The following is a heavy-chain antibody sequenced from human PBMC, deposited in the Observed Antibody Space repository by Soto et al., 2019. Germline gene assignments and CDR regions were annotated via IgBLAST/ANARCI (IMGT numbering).Heavy chain of an antibody. CDR3: ASQHTIFGVVTPYYYYYGMDV. V-gene: IGHV4-39*01. CDR2: IYYSGST. Sequence: SQTLSLTCTVSGGSISSSSYYWGWIRQPPGKGLEWIGSIYYSGSTYYNPSLKSRVTISVDTSKNQFSLKLSSVTAADTAVYYCASQHTIFGVVTPYYYYYGMDVWGQGTTVTVSS. D-gene: IGHD3-3*01. J-gene: IGHJ6*02. CDR1: GGSISSSSYY.